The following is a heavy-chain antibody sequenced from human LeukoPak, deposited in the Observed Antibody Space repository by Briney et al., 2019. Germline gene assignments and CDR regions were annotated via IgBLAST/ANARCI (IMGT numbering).Heavy chain of an antibody. CDR1: GFTFSSSV. D-gene: IGHD5-12*01. CDR2: IWYDGSSK. CDR3: ARGSGYSGYDPIDY. V-gene: IGHV3-33*01. Sequence: GGSLRLSCAASGFTFSSSVMHWVRQAPGKGLEWVAVIWYDGSSKFYADSVKGRFTISRDNSKNTLYLQMNSLRAEDTAVYYCARGSGYSGYDPIDYWGQGTLVTVSS. J-gene: IGHJ4*02.